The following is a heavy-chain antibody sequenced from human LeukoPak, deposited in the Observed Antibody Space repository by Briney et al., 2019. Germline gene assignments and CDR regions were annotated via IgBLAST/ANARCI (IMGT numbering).Heavy chain of an antibody. Sequence: GGSLRLSCAASGFTFSSYAMSWVRQAPGKGLEWVSAISGSGGSTYYADSVKGRFTISRDNSKNTLYLQMNSLRAEDTAVYYCAKEVTMVRGVVMAYFDYWGQGTLVTVSS. D-gene: IGHD3-10*01. V-gene: IGHV3-23*01. CDR2: ISGSGGST. J-gene: IGHJ4*02. CDR1: GFTFSSYA. CDR3: AKEVTMVRGVVMAYFDY.